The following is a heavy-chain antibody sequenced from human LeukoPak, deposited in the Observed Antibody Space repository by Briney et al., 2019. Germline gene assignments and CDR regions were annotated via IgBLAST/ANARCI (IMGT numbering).Heavy chain of an antibody. CDR2: FDPEDGET. V-gene: IGHV1-24*01. CDR3: ASGYSRSWPYYYYMDV. J-gene: IGHJ6*03. D-gene: IGHD6-13*01. CDR1: GYTLTELS. Sequence: ASVKVSCKVSGYTLTELSMHWVRQAPGKGLEWMGGFDPEDGETIYAQKFQGRVTMTEDTSTDTAYMELSSLRSEDTAVYYCASGYSRSWPYYYYMDVWGKGTTVTVSS.